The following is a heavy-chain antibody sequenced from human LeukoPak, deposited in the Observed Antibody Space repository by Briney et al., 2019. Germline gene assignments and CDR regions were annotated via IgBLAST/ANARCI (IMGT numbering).Heavy chain of an antibody. CDR1: GGSISSYY. CDR2: IYSSGST. CDR3: ARDLIFAKWCFAL. Sequence: PSETLSLTCTVSGGSISSYYWSWVRQPAGKGLEWIGRIYSSGSTNYRPSLKSRVTMSVDSSKNQFSLKLNSVTAADTAVYYCARDLIFAKWCFALWGRGTLVTVSS. J-gene: IGHJ2*01. V-gene: IGHV4-4*07.